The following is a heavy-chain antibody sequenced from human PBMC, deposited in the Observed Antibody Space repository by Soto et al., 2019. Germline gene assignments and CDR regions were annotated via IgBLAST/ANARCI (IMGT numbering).Heavy chain of an antibody. J-gene: IGHJ4*02. CDR1: GFSFSDYY. CDR2: ISRSGSSGSSI. D-gene: IGHD3-22*01. CDR3: ATVLGFFDSNGYFDY. Sequence: GGALSLSWAASGFSFSDYYKSWLRQAPGKGLEWVSYISRSGSSGSSIYYADSVKGRFTISTDNAKFSLYLQMTSLRADDTAVSYSATVLGFFDSNGYFDYWGQGALVAVSS. V-gene: IGHV3-11*01.